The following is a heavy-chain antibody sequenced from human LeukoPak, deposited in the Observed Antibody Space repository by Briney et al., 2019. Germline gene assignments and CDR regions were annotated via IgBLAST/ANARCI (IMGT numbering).Heavy chain of an antibody. D-gene: IGHD6-13*01. CDR2: ISGGSEDS. CDR1: AFTFGGYP. CDR3: GRTIAQYSNSWLYYFYGLDV. Sequence: AGTLRFTCTASAFTFGGYPMTWLPQAPGKGREGVSSISGGSEDSYYADAVKGRFTISRDNSRSTLYLQMNSLRADDTAVYYCGRTIAQYSNSWLYYFYGLDVWGQGTTVTVSS. J-gene: IGHJ6*02. V-gene: IGHV3-23*01.